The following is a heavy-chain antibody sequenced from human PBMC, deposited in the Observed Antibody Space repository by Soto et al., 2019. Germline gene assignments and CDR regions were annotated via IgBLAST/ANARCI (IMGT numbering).Heavy chain of an antibody. D-gene: IGHD3-3*01. CDR3: ARDRVTIFGVVIMMFDY. Sequence: GGSLRLSCAASGFTFSSYSMNWVRQAPGKGLEWVSYISSSSSTIYYADSVKGRFTISRDNAKNSLYLQMNSLRAEDTAVYYCARDRVTIFGVVIMMFDYWGQGTLVTVSS. J-gene: IGHJ4*02. V-gene: IGHV3-48*01. CDR1: GFTFSSYS. CDR2: ISSSSSTI.